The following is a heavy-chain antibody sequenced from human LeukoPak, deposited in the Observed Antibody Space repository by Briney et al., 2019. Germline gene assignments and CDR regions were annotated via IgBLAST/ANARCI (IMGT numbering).Heavy chain of an antibody. Sequence: SQTLSLTCAISGDSVSSNSAAWNWIRQSPSRGLEWLGRTYYRSKWYNDYAVSVKSRITINPDTSKNQFSLQLNSVTPEDTAVYYCARIDYYDSSGIGSPFDYWGQGTLVTVSS. CDR2: TYYRSKWYN. D-gene: IGHD3-22*01. CDR3: ARIDYYDSSGIGSPFDY. J-gene: IGHJ4*02. CDR1: GDSVSSNSAA. V-gene: IGHV6-1*01.